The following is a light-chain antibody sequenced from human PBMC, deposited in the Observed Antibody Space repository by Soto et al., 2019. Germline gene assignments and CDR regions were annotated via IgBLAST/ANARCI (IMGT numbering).Light chain of an antibody. V-gene: IGLV1-44*01. CDR3: AAWDDSLNGVL. CDR1: SSNIGSNA. Sequence: QSVLTQPPSASGTPGQRVTISCSGSSSNIGSNAVNWYQQLPGTAPKLLMYSNNQRPSGVPDRFSGSKSGTSASLAISGLQSEDEAAYYCAAWDDSLNGVLFGGGTKLTVL. CDR2: SNN. J-gene: IGLJ2*01.